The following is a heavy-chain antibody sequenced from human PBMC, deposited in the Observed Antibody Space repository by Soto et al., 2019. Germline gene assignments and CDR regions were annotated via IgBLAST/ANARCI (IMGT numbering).Heavy chain of an antibody. CDR3: ARVRQGCSATSCYLITL. V-gene: IGHV4-4*02. D-gene: IGHD2-2*01. CDR1: GESISSANW. Sequence: SETLSLTCGVSGESISSANWWHWVRQPPGKRLEWIGEILHSGTANYNPSLNNRVAISVDKSKNQFSLKLNSVTAADTAVYYCARVRQGCSATSCYLITLWGQGTLVTVSS. CDR2: ILHSGTA. J-gene: IGHJ4*02.